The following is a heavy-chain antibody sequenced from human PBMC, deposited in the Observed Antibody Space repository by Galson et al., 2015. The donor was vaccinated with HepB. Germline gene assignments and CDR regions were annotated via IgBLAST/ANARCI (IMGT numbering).Heavy chain of an antibody. Sequence: SVKVSCKASGSSFSDYFMTWVRQAPGQGFEWMGWINPKSGGRNYAQKLQGRVTLTRDTSITTAYMELNSLTSDDTAVYYCARRFGNSYSVDVWGQGTTVTVSS. J-gene: IGHJ6*02. CDR2: INPKSGGR. V-gene: IGHV1-2*02. D-gene: IGHD2-21*02. CDR3: ARRFGNSYSVDV. CDR1: GSSFSDYF.